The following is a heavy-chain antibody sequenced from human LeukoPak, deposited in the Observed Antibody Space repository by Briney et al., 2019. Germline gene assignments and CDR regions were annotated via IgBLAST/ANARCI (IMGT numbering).Heavy chain of an antibody. CDR3: AKDHDLFCGGDCCSDY. V-gene: IGHV3-23*01. CDR2: ISGSGGST. Sequence: GGSLRLSCAASGFTFSSYAMSWVRQAPGKGLEWVSAISGSGGSTYYADSVKGRFTISRDNSKNTLYLQMNSLRAEDTAVYYCAKDHDLFCGGDCCSDYWGQGTLVTVSS. CDR1: GFTFSSYA. D-gene: IGHD2-21*02. J-gene: IGHJ4*02.